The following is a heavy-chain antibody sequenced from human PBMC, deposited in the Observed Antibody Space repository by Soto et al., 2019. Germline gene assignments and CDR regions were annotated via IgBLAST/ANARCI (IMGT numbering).Heavy chain of an antibody. CDR2: IVPMFGTS. J-gene: IGHJ4*02. D-gene: IGHD3-3*01. CDR1: GGTSTRYA. Sequence: QERLVQSGAEVRKPGSSVKVSCKVTGGTSTRYAINWGRQAPGQGLEWMGGIVPMFGTSKYAQKFQGRVTITADTSTHIADIELRSLRSEDTAVYYGSRVSEYDFWSGYLWGQGTLVSVSS. CDR3: SRVSEYDFWSGYL. V-gene: IGHV1-69*06.